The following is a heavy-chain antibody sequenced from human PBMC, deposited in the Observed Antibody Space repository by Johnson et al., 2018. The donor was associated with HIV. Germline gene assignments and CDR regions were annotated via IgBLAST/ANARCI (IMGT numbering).Heavy chain of an antibody. J-gene: IGHJ3*02. Sequence: VQLVESGGGVVQPGRSLRLSCVASGISFSSYWMHWVRQAPGKGLVWVSRIHSAGTSTNYADSVTGRFTLTRDNDKNTLSLQMNSRRAEDTAVYYCASAKRLADDAFNKWGQGTMVTVSS. CDR3: ASAKRLADDAFNK. CDR1: GISFSSYW. V-gene: IGHV3-74*02. CDR2: IHSAGTST.